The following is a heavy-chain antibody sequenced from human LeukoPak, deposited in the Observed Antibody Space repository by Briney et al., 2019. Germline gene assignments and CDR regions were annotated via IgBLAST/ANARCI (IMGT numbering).Heavy chain of an antibody. CDR3: AKEAVRGYFVGVGPTYYFDY. V-gene: IGHV3-30*02. CDR1: RFTFSSYG. J-gene: IGHJ4*02. Sequence: GGSLRLSCAASRFTFSSYGMHWVRQAPGKGLEWVAFIRYDGSNKYYADSVKGRFTISRDNSKNTLYLQMNSLRAEDTAVYYCAKEAVRGYFVGVGPTYYFDYWGQGTLVTVSS. D-gene: IGHD3-9*01. CDR2: IRYDGSNK.